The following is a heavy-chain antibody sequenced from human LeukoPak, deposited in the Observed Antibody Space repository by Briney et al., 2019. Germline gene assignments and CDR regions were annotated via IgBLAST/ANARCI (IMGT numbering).Heavy chain of an antibody. CDR3: ARVLVSVAATPGDYYYYGMDV. D-gene: IGHD2-15*01. V-gene: IGHV3-48*04. Sequence: PGGSLRLSCAASGFTFSSYSMNWVRQAPGKGLEWVSYISSSSSTIYYADSVKGRFTISRDNAKNSLYLQMNSLRAEDTAVYYCARVLVSVAATPGDYYYYGMDVWGQGTTVTVSS. J-gene: IGHJ6*02. CDR2: ISSSSSTI. CDR1: GFTFSSYS.